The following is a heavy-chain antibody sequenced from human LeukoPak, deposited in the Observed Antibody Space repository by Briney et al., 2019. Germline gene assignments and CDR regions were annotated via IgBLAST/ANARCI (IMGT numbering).Heavy chain of an antibody. CDR3: ARGMAAAYDYNWFDP. D-gene: IGHD5-12*01. CDR2: IYYSGST. V-gene: IGHV4-59*12. J-gene: IGHJ5*02. CDR1: GGSISSYY. Sequence: PSETLSLTCTVSGGSISSYYWSWIRQPPGKGLEWIGHIYYSGSTNYNPSLKSRVTISVDTSKNQFSLKLSSVTAADTAVYFCARGMAAAYDYNWFDPWGQGTLVTVSS.